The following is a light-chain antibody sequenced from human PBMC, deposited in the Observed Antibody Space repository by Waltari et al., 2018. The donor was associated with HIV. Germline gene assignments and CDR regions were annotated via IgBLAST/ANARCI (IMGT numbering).Light chain of an antibody. CDR2: KDS. V-gene: IGLV3-25*03. Sequence: SYELTQPPSVSVSPGQTAGITCSGDVLSTQFVYWYQQKTGQAPSLLIYKDSQRPSGVPERFSVSTSGTTVTLTITGVLAEDEAEYYCQSADKNIKSVVFSGGTKLTVL. CDR1: VLSTQF. J-gene: IGLJ2*01. CDR3: QSADKNIKSVV.